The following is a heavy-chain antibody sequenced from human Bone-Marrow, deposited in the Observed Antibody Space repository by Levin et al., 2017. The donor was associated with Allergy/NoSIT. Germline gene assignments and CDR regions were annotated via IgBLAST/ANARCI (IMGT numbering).Heavy chain of an antibody. CDR2: IKQDGSEK. CDR3: ARDTFVDIVATTKYYFDY. CDR1: GFTFSSYW. V-gene: IGHV3-7*04. Sequence: ASVKVSCAASGFTFSSYWMSWVRQAPGKGLEWVANIKQDGSEKYYVDSVKGRFTISRDNAKNSLYLQMNSLRAEDTAVYYCARDTFVDIVATTKYYFDYWGQGTLVTVSS. D-gene: IGHD5-12*01. J-gene: IGHJ4*02.